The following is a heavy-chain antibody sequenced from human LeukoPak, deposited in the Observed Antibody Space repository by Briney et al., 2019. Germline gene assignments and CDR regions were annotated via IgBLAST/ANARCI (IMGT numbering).Heavy chain of an antibody. V-gene: IGHV4-59*01. D-gene: IGHD4-17*01. CDR2: IYYSGST. CDR3: ARGSSKYYGDKRGWFDP. CDR1: GGSISYYY. Sequence: SETLSLTCTVSGGSISYYYWTWIRQPPGKGLEWIGYIYYSGSTNYNPSLRSRVTVSLDTSKNQFSLKLDSVTTADTAVYYCARGSSKYYGDKRGWFDPWGQGTLVTVSS. J-gene: IGHJ5*02.